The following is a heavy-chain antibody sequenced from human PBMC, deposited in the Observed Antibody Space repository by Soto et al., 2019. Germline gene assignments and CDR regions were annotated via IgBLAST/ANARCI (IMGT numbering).Heavy chain of an antibody. CDR2: MNPNSGNT. Sequence: QVQLVQSGAEVKKPGASVKVSCKASGYTFTSYDINWVRQATGQGLEWMGWMNPNSGNTGYAQKFQGRVTMTRNTSISTAYMELSSLRSEDTAVYYCARAPLYWISTSCYSVDIWGQGTMVTVSS. CDR1: GYTFTSYD. J-gene: IGHJ3*02. D-gene: IGHD2-2*01. CDR3: ARAPLYWISTSCYSVDI. V-gene: IGHV1-8*01.